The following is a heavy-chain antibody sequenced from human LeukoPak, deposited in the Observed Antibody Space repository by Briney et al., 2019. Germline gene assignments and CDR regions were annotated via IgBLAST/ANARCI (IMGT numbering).Heavy chain of an antibody. CDR3: ARVAGGLGYCSSTSCSDFDY. D-gene: IGHD2-2*01. CDR2: INPSGGST. J-gene: IGHJ4*02. CDR1: GYTFTSYY. V-gene: IGHV1-46*01. Sequence: ASVKVSCKASGYTFTSYYMHWVRQAPGQGLEWVGIINPSGGSTSYAQKFQGRVTMTRDMSTSTVYMELSSLRSEDTAVYYCARVAGGLGYCSSTSCSDFDYWGQGTLVTVSS.